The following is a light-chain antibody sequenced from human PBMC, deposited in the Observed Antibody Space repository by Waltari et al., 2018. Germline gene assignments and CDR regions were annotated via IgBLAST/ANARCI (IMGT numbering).Light chain of an antibody. CDR2: NKPDSTI. V-gene: IGLV5-45*01. J-gene: IGLJ3*02. CDR3: MILYNNAVV. CDR1: SDINVRLSK. Sequence: QAVLTQPASLSASPGASASLTCTLRSDINVRLSKIYWYQQRPGSPPQFLLKNKPDSTIQLGSVVPSRFSASKDTSANAFILLISGIQAEDEADYYCMILYNNAVVFGGGTNRTVL.